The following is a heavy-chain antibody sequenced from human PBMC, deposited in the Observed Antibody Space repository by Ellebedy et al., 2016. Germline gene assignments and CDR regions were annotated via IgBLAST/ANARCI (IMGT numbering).Heavy chain of an antibody. CDR2: IVFSGTAT. J-gene: IGHJ4*02. CDR1: GFTFSIAG. D-gene: IGHD3-3*01. CDR3: ARDGSEWSRDY. Sequence: GESLKISXAASGFTFSIAGMTWVRQAPGKGLEWAATIVFSGTATYYSDSVKGRFIISRDNAKNSLFLQMNSLRVEDTAVYYCARDGSEWSRDYWGQGTLVTVSS. V-gene: IGHV3-21*01.